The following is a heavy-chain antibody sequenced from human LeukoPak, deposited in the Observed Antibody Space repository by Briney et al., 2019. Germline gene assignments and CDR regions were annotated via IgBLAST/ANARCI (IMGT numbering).Heavy chain of an antibody. V-gene: IGHV4-34*01. J-gene: IGHJ5*02. D-gene: IGHD6-19*01. CDR3: AGGGYSSGWFAGGVNWFDP. CDR2: INHSGST. CDR1: GGSFSGYY. Sequence: KPSETLSLTCAVYGGSFSGYYWSWIRQPPGKGLEWIGEINHSGSTNYNPSLKSRVTISVDTSKNQFSLKLSSVTAADGAVYYCAGGGYSSGWFAGGVNWFDPWGQGTLVTVSS.